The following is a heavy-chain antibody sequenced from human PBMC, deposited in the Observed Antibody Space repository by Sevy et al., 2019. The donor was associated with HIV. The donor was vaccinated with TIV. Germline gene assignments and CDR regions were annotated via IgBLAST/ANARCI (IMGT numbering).Heavy chain of an antibody. CDR3: ARGPGVVAVAALNWFDP. CDR1: GLTFSSYA. Sequence: GGSLRLSCAASGLTFSSYAMHWVRQAPGKGLEWVAVISYDGSDKYFADSVKGRFTISRDNSKNTLFLQMNCLRTEDTAVYYCARGPGVVAVAALNWFDPWGQGTLVTVSS. D-gene: IGHD2-15*01. CDR2: ISYDGSDK. V-gene: IGHV3-30*04. J-gene: IGHJ5*02.